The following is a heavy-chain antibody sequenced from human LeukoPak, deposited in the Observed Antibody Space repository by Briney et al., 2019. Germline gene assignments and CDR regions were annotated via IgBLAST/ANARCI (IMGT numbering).Heavy chain of an antibody. D-gene: IGHD3-3*01. CDR2: ISSSSSTI. CDR3: ARLYDFWSGYSPLPY. J-gene: IGHJ4*02. Sequence: PGGSLRLSCAASGFTFSSYSMNWVRQAPGKGLEWVSYISSSSSTIYYADSVKGRSTISRDNAKNSLYLQMNSLRAEDTAVYYCARLYDFWSGYSPLPYWGQGTLVTVSS. CDR1: GFTFSSYS. V-gene: IGHV3-48*01.